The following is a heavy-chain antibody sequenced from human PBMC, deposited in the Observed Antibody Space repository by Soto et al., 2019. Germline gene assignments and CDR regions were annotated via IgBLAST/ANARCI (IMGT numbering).Heavy chain of an antibody. CDR1: GFTFSSYS. CDR3: ARAKYYYDSSGYSVPI. J-gene: IGHJ6*02. V-gene: IGHV3-21*01. D-gene: IGHD3-22*01. CDR2: ISSSSSYI. Sequence: PGGSLRLSCAASGFTFSSYSMNWVRQAPGKGLEWVSSISSSSSYIYYADSVKGRFTISRDNAKNSLYLQMNSLRAEDTAVYYCARAKYYYDSSGYSVPIWGQGTTVTVSS.